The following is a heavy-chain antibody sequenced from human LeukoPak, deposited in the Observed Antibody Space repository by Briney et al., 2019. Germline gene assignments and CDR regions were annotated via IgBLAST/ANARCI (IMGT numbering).Heavy chain of an antibody. V-gene: IGHV3-66*02. CDR1: GFTLSSNY. J-gene: IGHJ4*02. CDR2: IYSGGST. Sequence: GGSLRLSCAASGFTLSSNYMSWVRQAPGKGREGGAVIYSGGSTYYTDSVRGRFTISRDNSKNTLYLQMNSLRAEDTAVYYCARELYYYDSSGYYRYFDYWGQGTLVTVSS. D-gene: IGHD3-22*01. CDR3: ARELYYYDSSGYYRYFDY.